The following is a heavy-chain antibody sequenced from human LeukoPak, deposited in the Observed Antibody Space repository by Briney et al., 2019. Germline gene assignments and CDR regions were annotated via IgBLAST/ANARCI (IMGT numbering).Heavy chain of an antibody. CDR3: ARDLSGYSYGYLYLFDY. CDR2: INWNGGST. Sequence: GGSLRLSCAASGFTFDDYGMSWVRQAPGKGLEWVSGINWNGGSTGYADSVKGRLTISRDNAKNSLYLQMNSLRAEDTALYYCARDLSGYSYGYLYLFDYWGQGTLVTVSS. V-gene: IGHV3-20*04. J-gene: IGHJ4*02. CDR1: GFTFDDYG. D-gene: IGHD5-18*01.